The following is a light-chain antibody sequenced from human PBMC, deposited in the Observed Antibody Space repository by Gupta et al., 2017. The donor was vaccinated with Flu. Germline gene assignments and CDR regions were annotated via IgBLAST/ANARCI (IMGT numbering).Light chain of an antibody. Sequence: PATLSVSPGERPTLSCRASQSVSSNLAWYQHKPGQPPRLLIYGSSTRATGIPARFSGSGSGTEFTLTISSLQSEDFAVYYCQQFHHWPITFGQGTRLEIK. CDR1: QSVSSN. CDR3: QQFHHWPIT. CDR2: GSS. J-gene: IGKJ5*01. V-gene: IGKV3D-15*01.